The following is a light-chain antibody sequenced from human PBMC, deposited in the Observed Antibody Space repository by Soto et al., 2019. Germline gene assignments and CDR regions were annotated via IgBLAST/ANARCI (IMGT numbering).Light chain of an antibody. CDR3: QQYGSSPQGT. CDR1: QSVSSSY. V-gene: IGKV3-20*01. CDR2: GAS. Sequence: EIVLTQSPGTLSLSPGERATLSCRASQSVSSSYLAWYQQKPGQAPRLLIYGASSRATGIPDRFSGSGSGTEFTLTISRLEPEDFSVYYCQQYGSSPQGTFGQGTKVEIK. J-gene: IGKJ1*01.